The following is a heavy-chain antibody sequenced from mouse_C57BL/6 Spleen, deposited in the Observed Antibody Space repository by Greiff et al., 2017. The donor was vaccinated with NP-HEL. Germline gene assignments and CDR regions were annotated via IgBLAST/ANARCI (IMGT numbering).Heavy chain of an antibody. CDR3: ARSGLRGVYFDY. D-gene: IGHD1-1*01. CDR1: GYTFTSYW. V-gene: IGHV1-52*01. CDR2: IDPSDSAT. J-gene: IGHJ2*01. Sequence: QVQLQQPGAELVRPGSSVKLSCKASGYTFTSYWMHWVKQRPIQGLEWIGNIDPSDSATHYNQKFKDKATLTVDKSSSTAYMQLSSLTSEDSAVFYCARSGLRGVYFDYWGQGTTLTVAS.